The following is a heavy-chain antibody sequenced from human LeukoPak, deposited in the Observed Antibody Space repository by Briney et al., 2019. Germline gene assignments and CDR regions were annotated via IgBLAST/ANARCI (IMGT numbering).Heavy chain of an antibody. CDR2: ISSSDSII. J-gene: IGHJ3*02. V-gene: IGHV3-11*01. Sequence: VGALSLSCAASVLTFSDYYMSWVRPAPGKGREGVSYISSSDSIIYYADAVKGRFSISRDNAKNSLYVQMNSLRAEDTAVYYCARVSFSDDAFDIWGQGTRVTVSS. CDR1: VLTFSDYY. CDR3: ARVSFSDDAFDI.